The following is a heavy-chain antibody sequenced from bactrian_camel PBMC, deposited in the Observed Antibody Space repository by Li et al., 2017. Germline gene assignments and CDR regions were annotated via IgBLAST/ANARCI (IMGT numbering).Heavy chain of an antibody. D-gene: IGHD4*01. Sequence: HVQLVESGGGLVQPGGSQRLSCTSSLFSYPYMTWVRQGPGKGLEWVSRINGAGSVTYDGDSVKGRFTISRDNAKNTLYLQMNSLKTEDTAVYYCAADGGDWGYLEIWGQGTQVTVS. CDR1: LFSYPY. CDR2: INGAGSVT. CDR3: AADGGDWGYLEI. V-gene: IGHV3S6*01. J-gene: IGHJ2*01.